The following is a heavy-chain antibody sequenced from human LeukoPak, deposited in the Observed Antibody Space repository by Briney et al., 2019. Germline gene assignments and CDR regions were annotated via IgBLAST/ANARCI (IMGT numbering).Heavy chain of an antibody. V-gene: IGHV1-2*02. Sequence: ASVKVSCKASGYTFTGYYMHWVRQAPGQGLEWMGWINPNSGGTNYAQKFQGRVTMTRDTSTSTAYMELSRLRSDDTAVYYCASLAYDSSGYFQVPDDYWGQGTLVTVSS. J-gene: IGHJ4*02. CDR1: GYTFTGYY. CDR3: ASLAYDSSGYFQVPDDY. CDR2: INPNSGGT. D-gene: IGHD3-22*01.